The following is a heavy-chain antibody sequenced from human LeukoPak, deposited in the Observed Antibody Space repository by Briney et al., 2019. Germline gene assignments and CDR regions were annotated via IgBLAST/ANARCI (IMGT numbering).Heavy chain of an antibody. CDR3: ARDLIYYDSSGSGYYYYGMDV. D-gene: IGHD3-22*01. Sequence: GSSVKVSCKASGGTFSSYAISWVRQALGEGLEWMGGIIPIFGTANYAQKFQGRVTITADESTSTAYMELSSLRSEDTAVYYCARDLIYYDSSGSGYYYYGMDVWGQGTTVTVSS. CDR2: IIPIFGTA. J-gene: IGHJ6*02. V-gene: IGHV1-69*01. CDR1: GGTFSSYA.